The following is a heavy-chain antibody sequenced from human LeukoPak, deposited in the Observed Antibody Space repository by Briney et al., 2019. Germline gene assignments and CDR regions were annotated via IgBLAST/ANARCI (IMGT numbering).Heavy chain of an antibody. V-gene: IGHV3-48*02. CDR2: ISSSSSI. CDR3: ARDQYFSGYSYGYEYHWFDP. J-gene: IGHJ5*02. Sequence: GGSLRLSCAASGFTFSSYSMTWVRQAPGKGLEWVSYISSSSSIYYADSVKGRFTISRDNAKNSLYLQMNSLRDEDTAVYYCARDQYFSGYSYGYEYHWFDPWGQGTLVTVSS. CDR1: GFTFSSYS. D-gene: IGHD5-18*01.